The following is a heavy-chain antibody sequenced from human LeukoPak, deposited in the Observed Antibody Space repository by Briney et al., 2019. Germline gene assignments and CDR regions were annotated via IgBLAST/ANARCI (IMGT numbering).Heavy chain of an antibody. CDR3: AKDIVATISPRRSGVAVY. D-gene: IGHD5-12*01. CDR1: GFTFRIYG. J-gene: IGHJ4*02. V-gene: IGHV3-30*02. CDR2: IRSDGSNK. Sequence: PGGSLRLSCAASGFTFRIYGMHWVRQAPGKGLEWVAFIRSDGSNKYYADSVKGRFTISRDNSKNTLYLQMNSLRAEDTAVYYCAKDIVATISPRRSGVAVYWGQGTLVTVSS.